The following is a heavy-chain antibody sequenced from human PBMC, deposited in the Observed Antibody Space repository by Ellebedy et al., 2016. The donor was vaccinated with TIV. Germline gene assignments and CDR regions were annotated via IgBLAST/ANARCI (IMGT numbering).Heavy chain of an antibody. CDR2: ISGSGGGT. CDR3: ARDAVQRYFYGVGV. CDR1: GFTFSTSA. V-gene: IGHV3-23*01. Sequence: GESLKISCAASGFTFSTSAMSWVRQAPGKGLEWVSAISGSGGGTYYADSVKGRFTISRDNSKNTLSLQMNSLRGEDSAVYYCARDAVQRYFYGVGVWGQGTTVTVSS. J-gene: IGHJ6*02. D-gene: IGHD1-1*01.